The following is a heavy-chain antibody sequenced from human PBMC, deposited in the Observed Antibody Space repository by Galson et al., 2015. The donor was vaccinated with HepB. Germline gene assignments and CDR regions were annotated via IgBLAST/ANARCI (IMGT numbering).Heavy chain of an antibody. Sequence: TLSLTCTVSGGSISSGGYYWNWIRQHPGKGLEWIGYIYYSGSTYYNPSLKSRVTISVDTSKNQFSLNLSSVTAADTAVYYCARDRLEYYDSSTVRWFDPWGQGTLVTVSS. CDR1: GGSISSGGYY. D-gene: IGHD3-22*01. J-gene: IGHJ5*02. CDR3: ARDRLEYYDSSTVRWFDP. V-gene: IGHV4-31*03. CDR2: IYYSGST.